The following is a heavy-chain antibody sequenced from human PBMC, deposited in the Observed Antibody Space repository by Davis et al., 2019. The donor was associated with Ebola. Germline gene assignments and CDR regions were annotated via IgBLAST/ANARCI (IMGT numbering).Heavy chain of an antibody. Sequence: SETLSLTCTVSGGSISSYYWSWIRQPPGKGLEWIGYIYYSGRTSYNPSLESRVTISVDTSKNQFSLELSSMTAADTAVYYCAREGGNSYFDYWGQGTLVTVSS. J-gene: IGHJ4*02. V-gene: IGHV4-59*01. CDR1: GGSISSYY. CDR3: AREGGNSYFDY. CDR2: IYYSGRT. D-gene: IGHD4-23*01.